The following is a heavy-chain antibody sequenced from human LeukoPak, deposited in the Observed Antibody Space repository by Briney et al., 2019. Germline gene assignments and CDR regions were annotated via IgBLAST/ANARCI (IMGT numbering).Heavy chain of an antibody. CDR2: ISGSGGST. D-gene: IGHD6-6*01. CDR1: GFTFSNYA. CDR3: ATEYSSSAAPFQH. J-gene: IGHJ1*01. V-gene: IGHV3-23*01. Sequence: PGGSLRLSCAASGFTFSNYAMHWVRQAPGKGLEWVSAISGSGGSTYYADSVKGRFTISRDNSKNTLYLQMNSLRAEDTAVYYCATEYSSSAAPFQHWGQGTLVTVSS.